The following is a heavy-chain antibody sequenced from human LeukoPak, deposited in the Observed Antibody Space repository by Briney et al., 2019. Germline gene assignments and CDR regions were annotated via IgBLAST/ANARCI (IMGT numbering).Heavy chain of an antibody. D-gene: IGHD4-11*01. CDR3: ARDRNADYRYYYGMDV. J-gene: IGHJ6*02. CDR1: GFTFSSYA. V-gene: IGHV4-59*01. Sequence: PGGSLRLSCAASGFTFSSYAMSWIRQPPGKGLEWIGYIYYSGSTDYNPSLKSRVTISVDTSKNQFSLKLNSVTAADTAVYYCARDRNADYRYYYGMDVWGQGITVTVSS. CDR2: IYYSGST.